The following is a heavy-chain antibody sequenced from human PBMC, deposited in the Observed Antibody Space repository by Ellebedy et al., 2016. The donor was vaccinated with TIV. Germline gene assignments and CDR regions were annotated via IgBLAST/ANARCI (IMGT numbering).Heavy chain of an antibody. CDR3: ARGPYSSAPFDY. D-gene: IGHD6-25*01. J-gene: IGHJ4*02. Sequence: MPSETLSLTCTVSGGSISRYYWSWIRQPPGKGLEWIGYIYYSGNTNYNPSLKSRVTISVDTSKNQFSLKLSSVTAADTAVYYCARGPYSSAPFDYWGQGTLVTVSS. CDR2: IYYSGNT. V-gene: IGHV4-59*01. CDR1: GGSISRYY.